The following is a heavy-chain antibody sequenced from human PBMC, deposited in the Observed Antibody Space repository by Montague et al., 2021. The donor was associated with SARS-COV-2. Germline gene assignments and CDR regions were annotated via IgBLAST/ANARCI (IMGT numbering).Heavy chain of an antibody. J-gene: IGHJ4*02. CDR1: GFIFSSYE. CDR2: ISNSGDTK. D-gene: IGHD3-22*01. Sequence: SLRLSCAASGFIFSSYEMNWVRQAPGKGLEWVSYISNSGDTKYYADPVKGRFTISRDNAKNSLYLQMSSLRAEDTAVYYCARAGEDYYYDSSGFLYWGQGILVTVSS. CDR3: ARAGEDYYYDSSGFLY. V-gene: IGHV3-48*03.